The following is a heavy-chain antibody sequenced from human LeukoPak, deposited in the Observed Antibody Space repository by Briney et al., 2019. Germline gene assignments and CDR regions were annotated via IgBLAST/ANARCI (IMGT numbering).Heavy chain of an antibody. Sequence: PGGSLRLSCAASGFTFSSYSMNWVRQAPGKGLEWVSSISSSSSYIYYADSVKGRFTISRDNAKNSLYLQMNSLRAEDTAVYYCARGSIRGLTIFGVAKRNNPPMDVWGKGTTVTVSS. J-gene: IGHJ6*03. V-gene: IGHV3-21*01. CDR1: GFTFSSYS. D-gene: IGHD3-3*01. CDR3: ARGSIRGLTIFGVAKRNNPPMDV. CDR2: ISSSSSYI.